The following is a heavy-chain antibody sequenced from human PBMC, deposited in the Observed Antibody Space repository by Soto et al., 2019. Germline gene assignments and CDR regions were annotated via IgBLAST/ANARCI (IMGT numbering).Heavy chain of an antibody. V-gene: IGHV3-20*04. D-gene: IGHD3-10*01. CDR2: IYWKGGNR. CDR3: VRYGDYSSGSYWYFFDY. CDR1: GVNIADYG. Sequence: VGSLRLSCTISGVNIADYGMSWVRQVPGKGLEWVSGIYWKGGNRHYADSVKGRFTISRDNAKNSLYLQLDSLRAEDTALYYCVRYGDYSSGSYWYFFDYWGQGTQVTVSS. J-gene: IGHJ4*02.